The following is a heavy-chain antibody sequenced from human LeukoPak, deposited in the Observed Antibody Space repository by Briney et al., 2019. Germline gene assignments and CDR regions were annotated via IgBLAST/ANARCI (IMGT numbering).Heavy chain of an antibody. V-gene: IGHV3-49*04. CDR2: IRSKPYGGTA. D-gene: IGHD3-10*01. J-gene: IGHJ5*02. CDR1: GFTFGDHA. CDR3: TREGRFSGSGTYPGWFDP. Sequence: GGSLRLSCAASGFTFGDHAVTWVRQAPGKGLEWVGFIRSKPYGGTAEYAASVKGRFTISRDDSKGIAYLQMNSLKTEDTAVYYCTREGRFSGSGTYPGWFDPWGQGTLVTVSS.